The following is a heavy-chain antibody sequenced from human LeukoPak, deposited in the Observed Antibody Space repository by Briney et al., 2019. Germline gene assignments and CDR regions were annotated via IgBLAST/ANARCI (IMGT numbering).Heavy chain of an antibody. CDR3: ARVGLLRYFDWLSNFDY. J-gene: IGHJ4*02. Sequence: GASVKVSCKASGYTFTSYGISWVRQAPGQGLEWMGWISAYNGNTSYAQKPQGRVTMTTDTSTSTAYMELRSLRSDDTAVNYCARVGLLRYFDWLSNFDYWGQGTLVTVSS. CDR2: ISAYNGNT. D-gene: IGHD3-9*01. CDR1: GYTFTSYG. V-gene: IGHV1-18*01.